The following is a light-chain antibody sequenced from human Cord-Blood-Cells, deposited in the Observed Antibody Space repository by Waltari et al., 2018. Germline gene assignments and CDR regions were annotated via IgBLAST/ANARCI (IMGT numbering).Light chain of an antibody. CDR1: QSISSY. CDR3: QQSYSTPHP. Sequence: DIQMTQSPSSLSASVGDRVTITCRASQSISSYLNWYQQKPGKAPKLLIYAASSLQSGVPSRFSGSGSGTEFTLTSSSLQPEDFATYYCQQSYSTPHPFGQGTKLEMK. J-gene: IGKJ2*01. V-gene: IGKV1-39*01. CDR2: AAS.